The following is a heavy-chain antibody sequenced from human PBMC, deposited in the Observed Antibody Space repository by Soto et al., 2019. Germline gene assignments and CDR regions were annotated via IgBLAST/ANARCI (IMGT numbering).Heavy chain of an antibody. D-gene: IGHD2-8*01. CDR1: GFTFSSHW. CDR3: ARGVPNHYGFDL. Sequence: EVQLVESGGGLVQPGGSRRVSCAASGFTFSSHWMHWVRQAPGKGLVWVSRIKTDGSNTNYADSVKGRFTISRDNAKNTVCLEMNSLRAEDTAVYYCARGVPNHYGFDLWGQGTMVTVSS. J-gene: IGHJ3*01. V-gene: IGHV3-74*01. CDR2: IKTDGSNT.